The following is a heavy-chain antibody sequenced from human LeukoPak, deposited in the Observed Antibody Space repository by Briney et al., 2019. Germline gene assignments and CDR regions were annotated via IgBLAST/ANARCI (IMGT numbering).Heavy chain of an antibody. CDR1: GFSFSHYG. D-gene: IGHD3-3*01. Sequence: GGSLRLSCVASGFSFSHYGMHWVRQAPGKGLEWMAGVRFDGSDKYHEDSVKGRFTISRDTSKNTVYLQMDSLRDDDTAVYYCARDLYDYWGQGTLVTVSS. CDR3: ARDLYDY. V-gene: IGHV3-33*01. J-gene: IGHJ4*02. CDR2: VRFDGSDK.